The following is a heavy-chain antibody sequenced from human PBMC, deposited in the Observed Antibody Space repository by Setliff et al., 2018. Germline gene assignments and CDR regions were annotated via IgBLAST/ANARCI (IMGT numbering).Heavy chain of an antibody. CDR3: ARSRTIAVKGGVFAV. Sequence: SETLSLTCTVSGASITNINYYWGLIRQPPGKGLEFIGYVYYSGAAKYDPSLKSRVTMSVDTSKTQFSLKLNSMTTADTAVYYCARSRTIAVKGGVFAVWGRGTLVTVSS. J-gene: IGHJ2*01. CDR1: GASITNINYY. V-gene: IGHV4-61*05. CDR2: VYYSGAA. D-gene: IGHD6-19*01.